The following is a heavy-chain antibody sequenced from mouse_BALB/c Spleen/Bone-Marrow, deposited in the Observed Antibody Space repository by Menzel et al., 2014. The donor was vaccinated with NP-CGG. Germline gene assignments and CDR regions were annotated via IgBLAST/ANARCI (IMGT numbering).Heavy chain of an antibody. Sequence: EVKLVESGGGLVQPGGSLKLSCAASGFTFSNYGMSWVRQTPDKRLEMIATVNVNGDRTYHPDSVKGRFTISRDNAKNTLSLQMSSLKSEDTAMYYCAIGYDYSSWFAYWGQGTLVTVSA. D-gene: IGHD2-4*01. CDR2: VNVNGDRT. J-gene: IGHJ3*01. CDR3: AIGYDYSSWFAY. V-gene: IGHV5-6-3*01. CDR1: GFTFSNYG.